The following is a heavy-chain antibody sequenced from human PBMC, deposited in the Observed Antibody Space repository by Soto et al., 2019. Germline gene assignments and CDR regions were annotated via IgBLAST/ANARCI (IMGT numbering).Heavy chain of an antibody. D-gene: IGHD2-21*01. J-gene: IGHJ6*02. CDR2: IIPFFGTS. Sequence: QVQLVQSGAEVKKPGSSVKVSCEASGGTFSSYPINWVRQAPGQGLEWMGGIIPFFGTSNYAQKFQGRVTNTAGESTRTAYQELRSPRSDDTAVYYCANVGHITKCGIAVWGQGTTGTVSS. V-gene: IGHV1-69*01. CDR3: ANVGHITKCGIAV. CDR1: GGTFSSYP.